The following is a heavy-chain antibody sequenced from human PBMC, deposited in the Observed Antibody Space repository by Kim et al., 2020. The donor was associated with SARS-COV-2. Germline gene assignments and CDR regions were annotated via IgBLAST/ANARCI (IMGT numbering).Heavy chain of an antibody. CDR1: GFTFDDYA. CDR2: ISWNSGSI. CDR3: VTDRGYCSGGSCYQDWYFDL. Sequence: GGSLRLSCAASGFTFDDYAMHWVRQAPGKGLEWVSGISWNSGSIAYADSVKGRFTISRDNAKNSLYLQMNSLRAEDTALYYCVTDRGYCSGGSCYQDWYFDLCGRGTLVTVSS. J-gene: IGHJ2*01. D-gene: IGHD2-15*01. V-gene: IGHV3-9*01.